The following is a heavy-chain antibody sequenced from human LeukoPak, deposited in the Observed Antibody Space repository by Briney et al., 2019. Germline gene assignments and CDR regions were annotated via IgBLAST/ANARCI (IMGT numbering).Heavy chain of an antibody. Sequence: SETLSLTCTVSGGSISSYYWSWIRQPPGKGLEWIGYIYYSGSTNYNPSLKSRVTITVDTSKNQFSLKLSSVTAADTAVYYCARGNSYYDSSGYSSWGQGTLVTVSS. CDR3: ARGNSYYDSSGYSS. V-gene: IGHV4-59*01. J-gene: IGHJ4*02. CDR2: IYYSGST. D-gene: IGHD3-22*01. CDR1: GGSISSYY.